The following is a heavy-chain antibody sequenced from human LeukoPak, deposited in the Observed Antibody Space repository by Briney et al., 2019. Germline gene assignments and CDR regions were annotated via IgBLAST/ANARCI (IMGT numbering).Heavy chain of an antibody. Sequence: PGTSLRVSCAASGFTFSVYGMHWVRQAPGKGPEWVALISHDGSVKYYADSVKGRFTISRDNSKNTLYLQMNSLRAEDTAVYYCATEGHYTVAFDIWGQGTMVTVSS. J-gene: IGHJ3*02. CDR3: ATEGHYTVAFDI. CDR2: ISHDGSVK. D-gene: IGHD3-10*01. V-gene: IGHV3-30*03. CDR1: GFTFSVYG.